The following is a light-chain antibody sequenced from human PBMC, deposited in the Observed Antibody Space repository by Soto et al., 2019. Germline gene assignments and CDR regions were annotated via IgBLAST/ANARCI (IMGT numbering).Light chain of an antibody. Sequence: QSVLTQPPSVSGAPGQRVTISCTGSSSNIGAGYDVHWYQQLPGTAPKLLIYGDNNRPSGVPDRFSGSKSGTSASLAITGLQAEDGADYYCLSYDSSLSAYVFGTGTKLTVL. CDR3: LSYDSSLSAYV. CDR1: SSNIGAGYD. J-gene: IGLJ1*01. V-gene: IGLV1-40*01. CDR2: GDN.